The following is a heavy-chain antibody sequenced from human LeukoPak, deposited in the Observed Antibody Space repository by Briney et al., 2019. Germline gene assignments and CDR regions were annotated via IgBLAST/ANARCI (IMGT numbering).Heavy chain of an antibody. CDR1: GGSISSYY. Sequence: SETLSLTCTVSGGSISSYYWSWIRQPPGKGLEWIGYIYYSGSTNYNPSLKSRVTISVDTSKNQFSLKLSSVTAADTAVYYCASYSSSWYWFDPWGQGTLVTVSS. V-gene: IGHV4-59*12. J-gene: IGHJ5*02. D-gene: IGHD6-13*01. CDR2: IYYSGST. CDR3: ASYSSSWYWFDP.